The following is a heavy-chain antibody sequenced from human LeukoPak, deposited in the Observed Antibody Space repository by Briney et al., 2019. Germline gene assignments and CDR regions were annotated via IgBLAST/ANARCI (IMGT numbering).Heavy chain of an antibody. CDR3: AREQGIAVAANWFDP. D-gene: IGHD6-19*01. CDR1: GFTFSSYA. CDR2: ISYDGSNK. J-gene: IGHJ5*02. V-gene: IGHV3-30-3*01. Sequence: GGSLRLSCAASGFTFSSYAMHWVRQAPGKGLEWVAVISYDGSNKYYADSVKGRFTISRDNSKNTLYLQMNSLRAEDTAVYYCAREQGIAVAANWFDPWGQGTLVTVSS.